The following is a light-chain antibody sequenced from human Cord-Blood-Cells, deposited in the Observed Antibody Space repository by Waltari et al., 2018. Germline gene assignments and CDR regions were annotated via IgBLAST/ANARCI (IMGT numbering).Light chain of an antibody. Sequence: QSALTQPASVSGSPGQSITISCPGTSSDVGSYNLVSWYQQQPGKASKLMIYEGSKRPSGVSNRFSGSKAGNTASLTISGLQAEDEADYYCCSYAGSNVVFGGGTKLTVL. J-gene: IGLJ2*01. CDR1: SSDVGSYNL. CDR3: CSYAGSNVV. V-gene: IGLV2-23*01. CDR2: EGS.